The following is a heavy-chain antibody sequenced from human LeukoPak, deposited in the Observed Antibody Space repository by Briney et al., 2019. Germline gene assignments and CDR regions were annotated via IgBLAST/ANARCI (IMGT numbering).Heavy chain of an antibody. CDR1: GYSISSGYY. V-gene: IGHV4-38-2*02. D-gene: IGHD2-8*02. Sequence: SETLPLTCTVSGYSISSGYYWVWIRQPPGKGLEWIGSIYYTGSTYYNPSLKSRVTLSLDTSNKRFSLKLNSVTAADTAVYYCARALGTGLVDYWGQGTLVTVSS. CDR2: IYYTGST. J-gene: IGHJ4*02. CDR3: ARALGTGLVDY.